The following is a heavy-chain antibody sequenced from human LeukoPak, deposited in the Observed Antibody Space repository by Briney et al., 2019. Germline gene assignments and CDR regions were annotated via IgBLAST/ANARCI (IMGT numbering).Heavy chain of an antibody. V-gene: IGHV3-66*01. D-gene: IGHD2-15*01. CDR2: IYSGGST. Sequence: GGSLRLSCAASGFTVSSNYMSWVRQAPGKGLEWVSVIYSGGSTYYADSVKGRFTISRDNSKNTLYLQMNSLRAEDTAVYYCARGIHCSGGSCLLYYYYGMDVWGQGTTVTVSS. CDR3: ARGIHCSGGSCLLYYYYGMDV. J-gene: IGHJ6*02. CDR1: GFTVSSNY.